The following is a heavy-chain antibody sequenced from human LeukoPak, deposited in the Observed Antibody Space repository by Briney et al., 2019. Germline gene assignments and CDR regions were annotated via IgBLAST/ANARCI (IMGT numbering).Heavy chain of an antibody. CDR2: FDPEDGET. V-gene: IGHV1-24*01. CDR1: GYTLSELS. Sequence: ASVKVSCKVSGYTLSELSMHWVRQARGKGLEWMGGFDPEDGETIYAQKFQGRVTMTEDTSTDTAYMELSSLRSEDTAVYYCATVPYLYGGNSGKYFQHWGQGTLVTVSS. D-gene: IGHD4-23*01. J-gene: IGHJ1*01. CDR3: ATVPYLYGGNSGKYFQH.